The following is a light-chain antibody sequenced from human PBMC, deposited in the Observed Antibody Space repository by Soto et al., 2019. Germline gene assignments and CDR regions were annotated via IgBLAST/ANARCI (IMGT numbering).Light chain of an antibody. V-gene: IGLV7-46*01. CDR1: TGAVTSGHY. J-gene: IGLJ3*02. Sequence: TVVTQEPSVTVSPGGTVTLTCGSNTGAVTSGHYPYWFQQKPGQAPRTLIYGTSNKYSWTPARFSGSLLGGKAALTLSGAQPEDEAEYYCMLSSSGALVFGGGTKLTVL. CDR2: GTS. CDR3: MLSSSGALV.